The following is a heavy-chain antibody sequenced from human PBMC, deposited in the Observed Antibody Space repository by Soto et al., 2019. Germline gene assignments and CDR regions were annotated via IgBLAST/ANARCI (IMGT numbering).Heavy chain of an antibody. CDR3: ARPEVVGIAVARYYYGMDV. CDR1: GFTFSSYA. Sequence: PGGSLRLSCAASGFTFSSYAMHWVRQAPGKGLEWVAVISYDGSNKYYADSVKGRFTISRDNSKNTLYLQMNSLRAEDTAVYYCARPEVVGIAVARYYYGMDVWGQGTTVTVSS. D-gene: IGHD6-19*01. J-gene: IGHJ6*02. V-gene: IGHV3-30-3*01. CDR2: ISYDGSNK.